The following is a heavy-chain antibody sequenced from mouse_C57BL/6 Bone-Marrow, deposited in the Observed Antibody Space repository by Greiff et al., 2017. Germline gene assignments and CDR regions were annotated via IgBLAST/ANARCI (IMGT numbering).Heavy chain of an antibody. D-gene: IGHD1-1*01. J-gene: IGHJ3*01. CDR3: ARYAHYGSSYEFAY. V-gene: IGHV1-39*01. CDR1: GYSFTDYN. Sequence: EVQLQQSGPELVKPGASVKISCKASGYSFTDYNMNWVKQSNGKSLEWIGVLNPNYGTTSYNQKFKGKATLTVDQSSSTAYMQLNSLTSEDSAVYYCARYAHYGSSYEFAYWGQGTLGTVSA. CDR2: LNPNYGTT.